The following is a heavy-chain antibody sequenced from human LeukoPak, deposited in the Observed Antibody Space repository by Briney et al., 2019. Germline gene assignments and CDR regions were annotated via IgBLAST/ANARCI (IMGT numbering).Heavy chain of an antibody. Sequence: ASVKVSCKASGYTFTGYYMHWVRQAPGQGLEWMGWINPNSGGTNYAQKFQGRVTMTRNTSINTAYMELSSLRSEDTAVYYCVRGRGNGRPENYFDYWGQGTLVTVSS. D-gene: IGHD2-8*01. J-gene: IGHJ4*02. CDR1: GYTFTGYY. V-gene: IGHV1-2*02. CDR3: VRGRGNGRPENYFDY. CDR2: INPNSGGT.